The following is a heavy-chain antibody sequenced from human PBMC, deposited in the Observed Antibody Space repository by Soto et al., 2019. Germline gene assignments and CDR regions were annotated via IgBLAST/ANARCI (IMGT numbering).Heavy chain of an antibody. V-gene: IGHV4-39*01. Sequence: SETLSLTCSVSGGSSSNSDFYWGWIRQPPGKGLEWIGNIYYSGRTYYTPSLKSRVTISVDTSKNQFSLRLSSVTAADTAVYYCARHGGSGSYFPLDYWGRGTLVTVSS. CDR3: ARHGGSGSYFPLDY. CDR2: IYYSGRT. D-gene: IGHD6-19*01. J-gene: IGHJ4*02. CDR1: GGSSSNSDFY.